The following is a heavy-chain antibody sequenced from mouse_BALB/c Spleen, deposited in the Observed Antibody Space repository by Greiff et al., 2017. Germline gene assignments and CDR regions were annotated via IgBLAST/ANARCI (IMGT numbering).Heavy chain of an antibody. J-gene: IGHJ1*01. CDR2: IYPGDGDT. Sequence: QVHVKQSGAELVRPGSSVKISCKASGYAFSSYWMNWVKQRPGQGLEWIGQIYPGDGDTNYNGKFKGKATLTADKSSSTAYMQLSSLTSEDSAVYFCARGEWNWYFDVWGAGTTVTVSS. CDR3: ARGEWNWYFDV. CDR1: GYAFSSYW. V-gene: IGHV1-80*01. D-gene: IGHD1-3*01.